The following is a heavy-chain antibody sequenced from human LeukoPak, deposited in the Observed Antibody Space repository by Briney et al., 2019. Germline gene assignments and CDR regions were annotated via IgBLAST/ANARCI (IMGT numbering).Heavy chain of an antibody. CDR3: ARDRPYCSSTSCYPLYYYYGMDV. V-gene: IGHV1-46*01. Sequence: ASVKVSCKASGYTFTSYYMHWVRQAPGQGLEWMGIINPSGGSTSYAQKFQGRVTMTRDTSTSTVYMELSSLRSEDTAVYYCARDRPYCSSTSCYPLYYYYGMDVWGQGTTVTVSS. J-gene: IGHJ6*02. CDR1: GYTFTSYY. CDR2: INPSGGST. D-gene: IGHD2-2*01.